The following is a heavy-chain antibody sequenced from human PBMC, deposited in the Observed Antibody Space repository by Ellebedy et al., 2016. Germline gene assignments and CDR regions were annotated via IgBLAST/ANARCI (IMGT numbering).Heavy chain of an antibody. D-gene: IGHD3-16*02. CDR1: GYTFTSYG. V-gene: IGHV1-18*01. CDR2: ISAYNGNT. CDR3: ARDGGVIVIPYYYYGMDV. Sequence: ASVKVSCKASGYTFTSYGISWVRQAPGQGLEWMGWISAYNGNTNYAQKLQGRVTMTTDTSTSTAYMELRSLRTDDTAEYYGARDGGVIVIPYYYYGMDVWGQGTTVTVSS. J-gene: IGHJ6*02.